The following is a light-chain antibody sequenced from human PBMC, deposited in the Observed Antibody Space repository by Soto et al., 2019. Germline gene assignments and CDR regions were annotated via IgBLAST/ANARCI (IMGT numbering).Light chain of an antibody. CDR3: QQYYHWPRT. V-gene: IGKV3D-15*01. Sequence: EIVLTQSPGTLSLSPGERATLSCRASQSVSSSHLAWYQHKPGQAPRLLIYAASTRATGIPARFSGSGSGTDFNLTITSLQSEDSAVYYCQQYYHWPRTFGQGTKV. J-gene: IGKJ1*01. CDR2: AAS. CDR1: QSVSSSH.